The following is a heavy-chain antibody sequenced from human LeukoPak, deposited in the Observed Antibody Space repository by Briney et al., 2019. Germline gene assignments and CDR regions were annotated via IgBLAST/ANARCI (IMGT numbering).Heavy chain of an antibody. J-gene: IGHJ4*02. V-gene: IGHV3-30*04. CDR3: ARALRIYYYFDY. D-gene: IGHD1-26*01. CDR1: GFTFSSFA. CDR2: ISYDGSNK. Sequence: GKSLRLSCAASGFTFSSFAMHWVRQAPGKGLEWVAVISYDGSNKYYADSVKGRFTISRDNSKNTLYLQVDSLRAEDTAVYYCARALRIYYYFDYWGQGTLVTVSS.